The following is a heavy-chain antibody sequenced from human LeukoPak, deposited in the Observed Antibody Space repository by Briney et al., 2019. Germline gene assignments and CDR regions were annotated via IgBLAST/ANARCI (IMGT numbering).Heavy chain of an antibody. CDR1: GGSISSGGYY. CDR2: IYYRGRS. V-gene: IGHV4-31*03. J-gene: IGHJ4*02. CDR3: AKDPMAAAGRPFHY. D-gene: IGHD6-13*01. Sequence: TLSLTCTVSGGSISSGGYYWSWIRQHPGKGLERIGYIYYRGRSFYNPSLKIRLTISVDTSKNEFSLKLSSVTAADTAVYYCAKDPMAAAGRPFHYWGQGTLVTVSS.